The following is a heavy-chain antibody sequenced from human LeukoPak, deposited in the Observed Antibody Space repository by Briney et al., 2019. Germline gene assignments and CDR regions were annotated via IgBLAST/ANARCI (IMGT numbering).Heavy chain of an antibody. Sequence: ASVKFSCKASGGTFSSYAISWVRQATGQGLEWMGGIIPIFGTANYAQKFQGRVTITTDESTSTAYMELSSLRSEDTAVYYCARARVAEDQPFDYWGQGTLVTVSS. D-gene: IGHD2-2*01. CDR2: IIPIFGTA. J-gene: IGHJ4*02. CDR1: GGTFSSYA. V-gene: IGHV1-69*05. CDR3: ARARVAEDQPFDY.